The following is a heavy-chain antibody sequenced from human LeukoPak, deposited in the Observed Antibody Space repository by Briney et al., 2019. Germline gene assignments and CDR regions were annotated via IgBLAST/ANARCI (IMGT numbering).Heavy chain of an antibody. J-gene: IGHJ6*03. CDR2: INPNSGGT. CDR3: ARVAAAGTGIFVNFYYSMDI. D-gene: IGHD6-13*01. CDR1: GYTFTGFH. V-gene: IGHV1-2*02. Sequence: ASVKVSCKASGYTFTGFHMHWVRQAPGQGLEWMGWINPNSGGTNYAQKFQGRVTMTRDTSISTVYMELNSLRVEDTAVYYCARVAAAGTGIFVNFYYSMDIWGKGTTVTISS.